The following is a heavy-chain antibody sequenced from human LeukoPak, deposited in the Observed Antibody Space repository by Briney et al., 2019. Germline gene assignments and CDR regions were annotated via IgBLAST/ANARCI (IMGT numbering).Heavy chain of an antibody. CDR3: ARGTEVGWFDP. CDR2: IYYSGST. J-gene: IGHJ5*02. CDR1: GGSISSSSYY. V-gene: IGHV4-39*01. Sequence: SETLSLTCTVSGGSISSSSYYWGWIRQPPGKGLEWIGSIYYSGSTYYNPSLKSRVTISVDTSKNQFSLKLSSVTAADTAVYYCARGTEVGWFDPWGQGTLVTVSS.